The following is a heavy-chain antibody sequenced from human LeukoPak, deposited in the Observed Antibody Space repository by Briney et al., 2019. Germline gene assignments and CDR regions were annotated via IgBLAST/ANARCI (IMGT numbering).Heavy chain of an antibody. Sequence: GGSLRLSCAASGFTFSSYWMNWVRQAPGKGLVWVSRIASDGSSTTYADSVEGRFSISRDNAKNTLYLQMNSLRVEDTAVYYCARGRPHGNDYWGQGTLVTGSS. CDR2: IASDGSST. CDR3: ARGRPHGNDY. D-gene: IGHD4-23*01. J-gene: IGHJ4*02. CDR1: GFTFSSYW. V-gene: IGHV3-74*01.